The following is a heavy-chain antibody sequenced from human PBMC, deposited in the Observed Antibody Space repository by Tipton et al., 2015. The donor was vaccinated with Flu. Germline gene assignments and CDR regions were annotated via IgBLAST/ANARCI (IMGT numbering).Heavy chain of an antibody. D-gene: IGHD7-27*01. Sequence: SLRLSCSASGFTFSTYEMSWVRQAPGKGLEWVSYIDGVGATIYYADSVRGRFAISRDNAKNSLYLQLNSLGAEDTAVYYCASLTGDDYWGQGDLVTVSS. CDR2: IDGVGATI. J-gene: IGHJ4*02. CDR3: ASLTGDDY. V-gene: IGHV3-48*03. CDR1: GFTFSTYE.